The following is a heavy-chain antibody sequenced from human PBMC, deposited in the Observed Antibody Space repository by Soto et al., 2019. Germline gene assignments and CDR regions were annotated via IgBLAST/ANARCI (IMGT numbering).Heavy chain of an antibody. Sequence: ASVKVSCKASGGTFSSYAISWVRQAPGQGLEWMGGIIPIFGTANYAQKFQGRVTITADESTSTAYMELSSLRSEDTAAYYCARGTVVPAAIGRFDWFDPWGQGTLVTVSS. J-gene: IGHJ5*02. CDR2: IIPIFGTA. CDR1: GGTFSSYA. D-gene: IGHD2-2*01. V-gene: IGHV1-69*13. CDR3: ARGTVVPAAIGRFDWFDP.